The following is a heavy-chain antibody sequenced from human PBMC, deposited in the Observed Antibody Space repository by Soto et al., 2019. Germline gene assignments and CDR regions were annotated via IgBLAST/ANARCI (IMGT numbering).Heavy chain of an antibody. CDR3: ARVMTLAYYYDSSGRNWFDP. CDR2: IYHSGST. V-gene: IGHV4-4*02. CDR1: GGSISSSNW. J-gene: IGHJ5*02. D-gene: IGHD3-22*01. Sequence: QVQLQESGPGLVKPSGTLSLTCAVSGGSISSSNWWSWVRQPPGKGLEWIGEIYHSGSTNYNPSLKSRVTISVNKSNNQFSLKMSSVTAAYTAVYYCARVMTLAYYYDSSGRNWFDPWGQGTLVTVSS.